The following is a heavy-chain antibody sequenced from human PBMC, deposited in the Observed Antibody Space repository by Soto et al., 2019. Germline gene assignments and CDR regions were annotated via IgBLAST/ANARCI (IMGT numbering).Heavy chain of an antibody. V-gene: IGHV3-9*01. D-gene: IGHD6-13*01. CDR1: GFTFDDYA. Sequence: PGGSLRLSCAASGFTFDDYAMHWVQQAPGKGLEWVSGISWNSGSIGYADSVKGRFTISRDNAKNSLYLQMNSLRAEDTALYYCAKDAAAAPDNWFDPWGQGTLVTVSS. J-gene: IGHJ5*02. CDR2: ISWNSGSI. CDR3: AKDAAAAPDNWFDP.